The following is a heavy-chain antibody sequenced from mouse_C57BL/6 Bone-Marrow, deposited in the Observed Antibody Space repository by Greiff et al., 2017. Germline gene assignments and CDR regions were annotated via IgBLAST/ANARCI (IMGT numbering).Heavy chain of an antibody. D-gene: IGHD1-1*01. CDR1: GYSFTDYN. Sequence: SGPELVKPGASVKISCKASGYSFTDYNMNWVKHSNGQRLEWIGVINPNYGTTSYNQKFKGKATLTVDQSSSTAYMQLNSLTSEDSAVDYCARMGYGSTSYAMDYGGQGTSVTDSS. CDR2: INPNYGTT. CDR3: ARMGYGSTSYAMDY. J-gene: IGHJ4*01. V-gene: IGHV1-39*01.